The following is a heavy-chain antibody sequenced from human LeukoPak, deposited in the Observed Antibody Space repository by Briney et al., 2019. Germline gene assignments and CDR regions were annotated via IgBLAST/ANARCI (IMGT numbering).Heavy chain of an antibody. V-gene: IGHV1-3*01. D-gene: IGHD3-3*01. J-gene: IGHJ4*02. CDR1: GYTFASYA. Sequence: ASVKVSCKASGYTFASYAMHWVRQAPGQRLEWMGWINAGNGNTKYSQKFQGRVTITRDTSASTVYMELSSLRSEDTAVYYCARGSRGLRFLEWLPPWDDFDYWGQGTLVTVSS. CDR2: INAGNGNT. CDR3: ARGSRGLRFLEWLPPWDDFDY.